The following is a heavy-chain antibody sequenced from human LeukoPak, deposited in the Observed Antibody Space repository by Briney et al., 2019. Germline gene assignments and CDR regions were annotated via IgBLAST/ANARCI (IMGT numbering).Heavy chain of an antibody. Sequence: SETLSLTCTVSGGSISSYYWSWIPQPPGKGLEWIGYIYYSGSTNYNPSLKSRVTISVDTSKNQFSLKLSSVTAADTAVYYCARAGGYRRENYYYGMDVWGQGTTVTVSS. V-gene: IGHV4-59*01. J-gene: IGHJ6*02. D-gene: IGHD1-26*01. CDR3: ARAGGYRRENYYYGMDV. CDR1: GGSISSYY. CDR2: IYYSGST.